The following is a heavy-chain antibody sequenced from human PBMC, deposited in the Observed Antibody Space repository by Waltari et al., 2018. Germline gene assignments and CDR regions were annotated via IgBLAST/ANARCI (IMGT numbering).Heavy chain of an antibody. CDR1: GFTFSSYS. Sequence: EVQLVESGGGLVKPGGSLRLSCAASGFTFSSYSMTWVRQAPGKGLELVSSISSSSSYIYYADSVKGRFTISRDNAKNSLYLQMNSLRAEDTAVYYCARVGYYDSSGYLYWGQGTLVTVSS. J-gene: IGHJ4*02. V-gene: IGHV3-21*01. CDR2: ISSSSSYI. CDR3: ARVGYYDSSGYLY. D-gene: IGHD3-22*01.